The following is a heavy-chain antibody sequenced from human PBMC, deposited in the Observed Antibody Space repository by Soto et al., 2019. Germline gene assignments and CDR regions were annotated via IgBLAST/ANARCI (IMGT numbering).Heavy chain of an antibody. D-gene: IGHD5-12*01. CDR3: ARGRRPSGYPTLHPLDY. J-gene: IGHJ4*02. CDR2: IYYSGST. V-gene: IGHV4-59*08. CDR1: GGSISSYY. Sequence: SETLSLTCTVSGGSISSYYWSWIRQPPGKGLEWIGYIYYSGSTNYNPSLKSRVTISVDTSKNQFSLKLSSVTAADTAVYYCARGRRPSGYPTLHPLDYWGQGTLVTVSS.